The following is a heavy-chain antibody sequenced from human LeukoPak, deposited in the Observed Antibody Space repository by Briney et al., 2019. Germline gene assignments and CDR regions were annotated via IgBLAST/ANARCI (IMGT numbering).Heavy chain of an antibody. D-gene: IGHD6-19*01. CDR1: GFTFSSYE. CDR2: ISSSGSTI. Sequence: GGSLRLSRAASGFTFSSYEMNWVRQAPGKGLEWVSYISSSGSTIYYADSVKGRFTISRDNAKNSLYLQMNSLRAEDTAVYYCARDGRNEQWLETTAYYYYGMDVWGKGTTVTVSS. V-gene: IGHV3-48*03. J-gene: IGHJ6*04. CDR3: ARDGRNEQWLETTAYYYYGMDV.